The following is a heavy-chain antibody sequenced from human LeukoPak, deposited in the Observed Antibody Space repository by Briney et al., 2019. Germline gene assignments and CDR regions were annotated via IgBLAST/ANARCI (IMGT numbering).Heavy chain of an antibody. Sequence: ASVKVSCKASGGTFSSYAISWVRQAPGQGLEWMGGIIPIFGTANYAQKFQGRATITADESTSTAYMELSSLRSEDTAVYYCAREKFGHSGSYFDYWGQGTLVTVSS. V-gene: IGHV1-69*13. CDR2: IIPIFGTA. D-gene: IGHD1-26*01. J-gene: IGHJ4*02. CDR3: AREKFGHSGSYFDY. CDR1: GGTFSSYA.